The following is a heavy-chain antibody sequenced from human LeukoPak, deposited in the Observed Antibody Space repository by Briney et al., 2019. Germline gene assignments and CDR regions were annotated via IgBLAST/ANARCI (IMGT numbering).Heavy chain of an antibody. J-gene: IGHJ4*02. CDR1: GFTFSSYE. CDR3: ARVGSRGYSYGYFDY. Sequence: PGGSLRLSCAASGFTFSSYEMNWVRQAPGKGLEWVSYISSSGSTIYYADSVKGRFTISRDNAKNSLYLQMNSLRAEDTAVYYCARVGSRGYSYGYFDYWGQGTLVTVSS. D-gene: IGHD5-18*01. V-gene: IGHV3-48*03. CDR2: ISSSGSTI.